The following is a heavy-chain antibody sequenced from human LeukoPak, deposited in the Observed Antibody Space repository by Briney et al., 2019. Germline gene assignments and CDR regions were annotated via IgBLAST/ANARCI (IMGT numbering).Heavy chain of an antibody. Sequence: SETLSLTCTVSGGSISGYYWSWIRQPPGKGLEWIGYIYYSGSTNYNPSLKSRVTISVDTSKNQFSLKLSSVTAADTAVYYCARSKDVLTGYCFDYWGQGTLVTVSS. D-gene: IGHD3-9*01. CDR2: IYYSGST. CDR3: ARSKDVLTGYCFDY. V-gene: IGHV4-59*01. J-gene: IGHJ4*02. CDR1: GGSISGYY.